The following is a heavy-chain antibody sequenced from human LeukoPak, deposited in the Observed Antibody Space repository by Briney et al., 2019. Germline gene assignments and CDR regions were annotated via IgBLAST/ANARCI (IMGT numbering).Heavy chain of an antibody. Sequence: GGSLRLSCAASGFTFNSYAMSWVRQAPGKGLEWVSAISGSGGNTYYADSVKGRSTISRDNSKNTLYLQMNSLRAEDTAVYYCAKSDDILTGYPYGMDVWGKGTTVTVSS. V-gene: IGHV3-23*01. CDR1: GFTFNSYA. CDR2: ISGSGGNT. J-gene: IGHJ6*04. CDR3: AKSDDILTGYPYGMDV. D-gene: IGHD3-9*01.